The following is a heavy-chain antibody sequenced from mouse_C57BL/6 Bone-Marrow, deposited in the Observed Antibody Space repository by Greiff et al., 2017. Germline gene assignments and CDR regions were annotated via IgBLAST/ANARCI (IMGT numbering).Heavy chain of an antibody. Sequence: VQLKESGGGLVKPGGSLQLSCAASGFTFSDSGMHWVRQTPEKGLEWVAYISSGSSTLYYADTVKGRFPISRDNAKNTLFLQMTSLRSEDASMYYCARYDWYYSFDYWGQGTSVTVSS. V-gene: IGHV5-17*01. J-gene: IGHJ4*01. CDR3: ARYDWYYSFDY. CDR2: ISSGSSTL. CDR1: GFTFSDSG. D-gene: IGHD2-12*01.